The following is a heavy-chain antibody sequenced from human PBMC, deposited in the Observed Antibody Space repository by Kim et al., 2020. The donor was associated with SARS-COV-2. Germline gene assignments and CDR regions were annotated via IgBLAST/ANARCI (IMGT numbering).Heavy chain of an antibody. V-gene: IGHV3-30*18. CDR1: GFTFSSYG. CDR3: AKGPGGSGWYSFWF. J-gene: IGHJ4*02. D-gene: IGHD6-19*01. Sequence: GGSLRLSCAASGFTFSSYGMHWVRQAPGKGLEWVAVISYDGSNKYYADSVKGRFTISRDNSKNTLYLQMNSLRAEDTAVYYCAKGPGGSGWYSFWFWGQGTLVTVSS. CDR2: ISYDGSNK.